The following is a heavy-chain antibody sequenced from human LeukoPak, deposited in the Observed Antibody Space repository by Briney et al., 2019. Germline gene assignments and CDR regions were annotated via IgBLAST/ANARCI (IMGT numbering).Heavy chain of an antibody. J-gene: IGHJ5*02. CDR2: IYSSGST. V-gene: IGHV4-4*07. D-gene: IGHD3-3*01. CDR3: ARDWGTIFGVVIRDWFDL. CDR1: TRSIISYY. Sequence: SSVTLSLTGTVSTRSIISYYWGWLGQPAGKGREGVWRIYSSGSTNYNPSLKSRVTMSVDTSKKQFSLKLSSVAAADTAVYYCARDWGTIFGVVIRDWFDLWGQGTLVTVSS.